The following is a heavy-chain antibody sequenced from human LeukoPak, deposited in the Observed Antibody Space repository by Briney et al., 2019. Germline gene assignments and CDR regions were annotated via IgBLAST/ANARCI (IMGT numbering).Heavy chain of an antibody. J-gene: IGHJ4*02. D-gene: IGHD2-15*01. V-gene: IGHV3-30*03. Sequence: PGRSLRLSCAASGFTFSSYGMHWVRQAPGKGLEWVAVISYDGSNKYYADSVKGRFTISRDNAKNSLYLQMNSLRAEDTAVYYCARGLRLGYCSGGSCSRQAYWGQGTLVTVSS. CDR1: GFTFSSYG. CDR2: ISYDGSNK. CDR3: ARGLRLGYCSGGSCSRQAY.